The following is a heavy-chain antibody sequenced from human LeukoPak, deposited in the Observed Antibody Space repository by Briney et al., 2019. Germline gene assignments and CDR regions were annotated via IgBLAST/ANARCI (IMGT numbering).Heavy chain of an antibody. J-gene: IGHJ4*02. CDR2: ISSDGSNQ. V-gene: IGHV3-30*04. CDR3: AREGYGSSTSWGYFDY. CDR1: GFTFSSHP. D-gene: IGHD6-13*01. Sequence: PGRSLRLSCAASGFTFSSHPIHWVRQAPGKGLEWVAVISSDGSNQDYADSMKGRFTVSRDNSKNTLHLQMNSLSPEDTAVYYCAREGYGSSTSWGYFDYWGQGILVTVSS.